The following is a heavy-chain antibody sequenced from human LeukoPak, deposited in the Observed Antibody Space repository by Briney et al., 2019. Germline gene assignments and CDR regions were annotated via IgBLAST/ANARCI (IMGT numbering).Heavy chain of an antibody. Sequence: GGSLRLSCAASGFTFSSYGMHWVRQAPGKGPEWVAVIWYDGSDKYYADSVKGRFAISRDNSKNTLYMQMNSLRADDTAVYYCARGLYYGSGSPIDYWGQGTLVTVSS. CDR1: GFTFSSYG. D-gene: IGHD3-10*01. CDR3: ARGLYYGSGSPIDY. CDR2: IWYDGSDK. J-gene: IGHJ4*02. V-gene: IGHV3-33*01.